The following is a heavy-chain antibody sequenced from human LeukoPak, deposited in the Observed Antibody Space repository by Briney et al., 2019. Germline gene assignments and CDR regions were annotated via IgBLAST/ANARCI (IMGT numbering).Heavy chain of an antibody. CDR1: GGTFSSYA. D-gene: IGHD1-1*01. V-gene: IGHV1-69*05. CDR2: IIPIFGTA. CDR3: ASQRYNWNGGYYYYYYMDV. J-gene: IGHJ6*03. Sequence: SVKVSCKASGGTFSSYAISWVRQAPGQGLEWMGGIIPIFGTANYAQKFQGRVTITTDESPSTAYMELSSLGSEDTAVYYCASQRYNWNGGYYYYYYMDVWGKGTTVTVSS.